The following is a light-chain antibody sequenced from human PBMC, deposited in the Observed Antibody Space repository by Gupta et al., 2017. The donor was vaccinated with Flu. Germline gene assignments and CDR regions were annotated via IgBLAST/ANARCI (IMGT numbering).Light chain of an antibody. CDR1: QHITTY. CDR2: DAS. J-gene: IGKJ5*01. Sequence: DIQLTQSPSSLSACVGDRVTITCRASQHITTYLTWYQQKPGKAPQLLIYDASNLETGVPSRFSGSGSGTDLTVTISRLEAEDFATYYCQQYNKNPVTFGQGTRLDI. CDR3: QQYNKNPVT. V-gene: IGKV1-33*01.